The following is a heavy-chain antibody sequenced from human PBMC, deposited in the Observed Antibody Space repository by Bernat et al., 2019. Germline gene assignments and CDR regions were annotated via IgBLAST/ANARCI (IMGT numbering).Heavy chain of an antibody. Sequence: EVQLVESGGGLVQPVGSLRLSCAASGFTFSSYWMHWVRQAPGKGLVWVSRINSDGSGTRYADSVKGRFTISRDNAKNTLYLQMNSLRAEDTAVYYCAREFVTIFGVNYYQYGMDVWGQGTTVTVSS. CDR3: AREFVTIFGVNYYQYGMDV. CDR1: GFTFSSYW. J-gene: IGHJ6*02. CDR2: INSDGSGT. V-gene: IGHV3-74*01. D-gene: IGHD3-3*01.